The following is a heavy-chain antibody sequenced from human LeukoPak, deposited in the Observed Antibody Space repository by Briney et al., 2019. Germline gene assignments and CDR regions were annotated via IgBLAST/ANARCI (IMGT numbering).Heavy chain of an antibody. Sequence: GGSLRLSCAASGFTFSSYSMNWVRQAPGKGLELVSSISSSSSYIYYADSVKGRFTISRDNAKNSLYLQMNSLRAEDTAVYYCARIPLGDYYYMDVWGKGTTVTVSS. CDR3: ARIPLGDYYYMDV. CDR1: GFTFSSYS. V-gene: IGHV3-21*01. D-gene: IGHD3-10*01. J-gene: IGHJ6*03. CDR2: ISSSSSYI.